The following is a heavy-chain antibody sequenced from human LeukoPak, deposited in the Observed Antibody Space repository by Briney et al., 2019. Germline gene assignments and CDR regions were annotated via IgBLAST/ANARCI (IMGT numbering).Heavy chain of an antibody. J-gene: IGHJ4*02. CDR2: MNPNSGNT. CDR3: ARVRDGYNYFDY. CDR1: GYTFTSYD. Sequence: WASVKVSCKASGYTFTSYDINWVRQATGQGLEWMGWMNPNSGNTGYAQKFQGRVTITRNTSISTAYMELSSLRSEDTAVYYCARVRDGYNYFDYWGQGTLVTVSS. V-gene: IGHV1-8*03. D-gene: IGHD5-24*01.